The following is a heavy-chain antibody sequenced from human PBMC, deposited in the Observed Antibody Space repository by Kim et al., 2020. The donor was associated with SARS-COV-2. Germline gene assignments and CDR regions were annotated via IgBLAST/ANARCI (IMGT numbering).Heavy chain of an antibody. CDR3: ARQGLYYDFWSGYYPTRH. V-gene: IGHV4-39*01. J-gene: IGHJ1*01. Sequence: KSRVTISVDTSKNQFSLKLSSVTAADTAVYYCARQGLYYDFWSGYYPTRHWGQGTLVTVSS. D-gene: IGHD3-3*01.